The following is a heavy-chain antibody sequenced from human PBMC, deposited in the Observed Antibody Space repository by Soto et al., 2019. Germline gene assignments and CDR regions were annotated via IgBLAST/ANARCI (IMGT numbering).Heavy chain of an antibody. D-gene: IGHD6-6*01. CDR1: GFTFSSYA. J-gene: IGHJ6*02. CDR2: ISYDGSNK. Sequence: GSLRLSCAASGFTFSSYAMHWVRQAPGKGLEWVAVISYDGSNKYYADSVKGRFTISRDNSKNTLYLQMNSLRAEDTAVYYCARDEYSGYGMDVWGQGTTVTVSS. V-gene: IGHV3-30-3*01. CDR3: ARDEYSGYGMDV.